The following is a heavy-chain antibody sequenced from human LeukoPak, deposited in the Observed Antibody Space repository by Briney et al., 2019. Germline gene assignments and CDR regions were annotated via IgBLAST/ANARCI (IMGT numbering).Heavy chain of an antibody. D-gene: IGHD5-12*01. CDR3: ARASGYSAYDQFDY. V-gene: IGHV1-2*02. CDR1: GYTFTGYY. CDR2: INPNSGGT. Sequence: ASVKLSCKASGYTFTGYYMHWVRHAPGQGLEWLGWINPNSGGTNYAQKFQGRVTMTRDTSISTAYMELSRLRSDDAAVYYCARASGYSAYDQFDYWGQGTLVTVCS. J-gene: IGHJ4*02.